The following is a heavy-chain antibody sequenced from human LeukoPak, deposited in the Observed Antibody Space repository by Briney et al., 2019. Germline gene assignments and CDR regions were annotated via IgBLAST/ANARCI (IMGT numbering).Heavy chain of an antibody. Sequence: GASVKVSCKASGYTFTSYYMHWVRQAPGQGLEWMGIINPSGGSTSYAQKFQGRVTMTRDTSTSTVYMELSSLRSDDTAVYYCARGSGKGLQLRFLGWLTPNWFDPWGQGTLVTVSS. D-gene: IGHD3-3*01. CDR1: GYTFTSYY. V-gene: IGHV1-46*01. J-gene: IGHJ5*02. CDR2: INPSGGST. CDR3: ARGSGKGLQLRFLGWLTPNWFDP.